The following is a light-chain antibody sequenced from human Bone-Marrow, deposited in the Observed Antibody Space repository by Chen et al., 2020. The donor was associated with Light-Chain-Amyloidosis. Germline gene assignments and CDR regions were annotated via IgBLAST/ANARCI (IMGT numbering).Light chain of an antibody. Sequence: IAMNQSPDSLAVSLGERATINCPSTQSVLYSSNNNNYLAWYQQKPGQPPRLLIYWASTRESGVPDRCSGSGSGTDFTLTIRSLQAEDVAVYYCQQYFSTPLTFGQGTKLEIK. CDR3: QQYFSTPLT. J-gene: IGKJ2*01. CDR2: WAS. V-gene: IGKV4-1*01. CDR1: QSVLYSSNNNNY.